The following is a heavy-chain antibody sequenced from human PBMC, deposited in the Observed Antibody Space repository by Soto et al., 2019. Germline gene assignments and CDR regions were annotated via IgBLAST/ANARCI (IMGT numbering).Heavy chain of an antibody. CDR1: GDSMTSFY. CDR3: ARAGQTVRIFDY. V-gene: IGHV4-59*01. Sequence: QVQLHESGPGLPKPSETLSLICTVSGDSMTSFYWTWIRQPPGKDLEWIGQIYYSGSTTYNPSLKSRVTISIDTSKNQFSLRLTSLTAADTAVYYCARAGQTVRIFDYWGQGALVAVSS. J-gene: IGHJ4*02. CDR2: IYYSGST. D-gene: IGHD3-9*01.